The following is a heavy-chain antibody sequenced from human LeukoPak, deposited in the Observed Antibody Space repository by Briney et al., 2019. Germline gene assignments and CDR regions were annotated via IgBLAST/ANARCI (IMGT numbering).Heavy chain of an antibody. J-gene: IGHJ4*02. V-gene: IGHV3-23*01. CDR2: ISGST. Sequence: GGSLRLSCAASGFTFSSYAMSWVRQAPGKGLEWVSVISGSTYYADSVKGRFTIYRDNSKNTLYLQMNSLRAEDTAVYYCARVTCSGGSCSNFDFWGQGTLVTVSS. CDR3: ARVTCSGGSCSNFDF. D-gene: IGHD2-15*01. CDR1: GFTFSSYA.